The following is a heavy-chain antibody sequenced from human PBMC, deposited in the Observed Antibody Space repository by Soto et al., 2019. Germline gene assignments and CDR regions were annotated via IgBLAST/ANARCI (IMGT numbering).Heavy chain of an antibody. CDR2: IFHGGGT. J-gene: IGHJ5*02. V-gene: IGHV4-30-2*01. CDR3: ARGRLVVPAAGMVNCLDP. Sequence: SETLSLTCAISGAPIPRGDYSWNWIRQPPGKGLEWIGYIFHGGGTYYNPSLRSRVTISVDRSKTQFSLKMTSVTAADTAVYYSARGRLVVPAAGMVNCLDPWGQGALVTVSS. CDR1: GAPIPRGDYS. D-gene: IGHD2-2*01.